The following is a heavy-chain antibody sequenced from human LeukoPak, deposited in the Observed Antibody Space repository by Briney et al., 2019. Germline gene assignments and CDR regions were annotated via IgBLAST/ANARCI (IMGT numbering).Heavy chain of an antibody. V-gene: IGHV4-4*07. CDR3: ARMYSSSFEYYYGMDV. CDR2: IYTSGST. J-gene: IGHJ6*02. Sequence: SETLSLTCTVSGGSISSYYWSWIRQPAGKGLEWIGRIYTSGSTNYNPSLKSRVTMSVDTSKNQFSLKLSSVTAADTAVYYCARMYSSSFEYYYGMDVWGQGTTVTVSS. CDR1: GGSISSYY. D-gene: IGHD6-13*01.